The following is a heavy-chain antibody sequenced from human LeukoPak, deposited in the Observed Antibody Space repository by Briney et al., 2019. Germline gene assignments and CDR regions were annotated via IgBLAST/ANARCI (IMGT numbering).Heavy chain of an antibody. CDR3: TTDGPSPWGLRYFDF. CDR2: VKRKTDRGTT. D-gene: IGHD7-27*01. V-gene: IGHV3-15*01. Sequence: GGSLRLSCAASGFIFSDAWMSWVRQAPGKGLEWVGRVKRKTDRGTTEYAAPVKGRFIISRDDSKNMVYLQMNSLITEDTAVYYCTTDGPSPWGLRYFDFWGQGVLVTVSS. CDR1: GFIFSDAW. J-gene: IGHJ4*02.